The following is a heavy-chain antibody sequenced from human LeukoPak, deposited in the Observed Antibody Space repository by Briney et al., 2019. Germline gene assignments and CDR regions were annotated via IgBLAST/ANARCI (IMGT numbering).Heavy chain of an antibody. CDR2: FSSGGDT. V-gene: IGHV3-53*01. J-gene: IGHJ3*01. CDR1: GFIVSNFY. D-gene: IGHD3-16*01. Sequence: HTGGSLRLSCAASGFIVSNFYMAWVRQAPGKGLEWVSVFSSGGDTYYAESVKGRFTIYRDNSKNTLYLQISSLRAEDTAVYYCARVALYALDVWGQGTVVPVPP. CDR3: ARVALYALDV.